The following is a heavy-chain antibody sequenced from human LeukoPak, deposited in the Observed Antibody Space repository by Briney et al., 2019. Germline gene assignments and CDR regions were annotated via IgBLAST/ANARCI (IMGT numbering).Heavy chain of an antibody. CDR1: GGSISSGDYY. V-gene: IGHV4-30-4*01. D-gene: IGHD6-13*01. CDR2: IYYSGST. Sequence: PSETLSLTCTVSGGSISSGDYYWSWIRQPPGKGLEWIGYIYYSGSTYYNPSLKSRVTISVDTSKNQFSLKLSSVTAADTAVYYCAREGWSSSWYDYYGMDVWGQGTTVTVSS. CDR3: AREGWSSSWYDYYGMDV. J-gene: IGHJ6*02.